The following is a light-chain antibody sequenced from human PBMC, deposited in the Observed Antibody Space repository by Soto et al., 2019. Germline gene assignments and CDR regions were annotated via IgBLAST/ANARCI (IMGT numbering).Light chain of an antibody. Sequence: EIELTQSPGTLSLSPGERATLSCRASERVSSSYLTWYQQKHGQAHRLLIYGASSRATGIPDRFSSSGSGTDFTLTISRLESEDFAVYYCQQYGSSPKTFGEGTKV. V-gene: IGKV3-20*01. CDR2: GAS. CDR3: QQYGSSPKT. J-gene: IGKJ1*01. CDR1: ERVSSSY.